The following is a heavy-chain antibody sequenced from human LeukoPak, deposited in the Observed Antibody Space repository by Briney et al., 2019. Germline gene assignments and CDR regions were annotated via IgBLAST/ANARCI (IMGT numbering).Heavy chain of an antibody. CDR1: GGSISSGDYY. V-gene: IGHV4-30-4*01. Sequence: SSETLSLTCTDSGGSISSGDYYWSWIRQPPGKGLEWIGYIYYSGSTYYNPSLKSRVTISVDTSKNQFSLKLSSVTAADTAVYYCARGSSSWYLNWFDPWSQGTLVTVSS. CDR3: ARGSSSWYLNWFDP. D-gene: IGHD6-13*01. J-gene: IGHJ5*02. CDR2: IYYSGST.